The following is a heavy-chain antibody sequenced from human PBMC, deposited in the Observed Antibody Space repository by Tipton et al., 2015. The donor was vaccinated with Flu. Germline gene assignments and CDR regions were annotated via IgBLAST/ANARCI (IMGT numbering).Heavy chain of an antibody. D-gene: IGHD3-10*01. V-gene: IGHV3-23*01. Sequence: SLRLSCAASGFTFSSYAMSWVRQAPGKGLEWVSAISGSGGSTYYADSVKGRFTISRDNSKNTLYLQMNSLRAEDTAVYYCARAGVWFGELSVGPPSDYWGQGTLVTVSS. J-gene: IGHJ4*02. CDR1: GFTFSSYA. CDR2: ISGSGGST. CDR3: ARAGVWFGELSVGPPSDY.